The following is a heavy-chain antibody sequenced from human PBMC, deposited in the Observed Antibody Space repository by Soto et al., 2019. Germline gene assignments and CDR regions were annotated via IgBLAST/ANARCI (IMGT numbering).Heavy chain of an antibody. D-gene: IGHD3-16*01. Sequence: GWSLRLSCTCSVFTFISYAMHWVRLAPGKGLEWVAVVSYDGSIENYADSVRGRFTISRDNSKNTVFLQMNSLRVEDTAVYYCAKDLYYYDFSLDDSWGQGTLVTVSS. V-gene: IGHV3-30*04. CDR2: VSYDGSIE. J-gene: IGHJ5*02. CDR1: VFTFISYA. CDR3: AKDLYYYDFSLDDS.